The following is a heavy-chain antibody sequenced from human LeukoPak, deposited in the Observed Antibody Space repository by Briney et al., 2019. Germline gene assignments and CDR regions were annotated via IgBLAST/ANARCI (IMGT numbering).Heavy chain of an antibody. J-gene: IGHJ6*02. CDR1: GFTFSSYW. V-gene: IGHV3-30*18. Sequence: GGSLRLSCAASGFTFSSYWMSWVRQAPGKGLGWVAVISYDGSNKYYADSVKGRFTISRDNSKNTLYLQMNSLRAEDTAVYYCAKDLGWLVNYGMDVWGQGTTVTVSS. CDR3: AKDLGWLVNYGMDV. D-gene: IGHD6-19*01. CDR2: ISYDGSNK.